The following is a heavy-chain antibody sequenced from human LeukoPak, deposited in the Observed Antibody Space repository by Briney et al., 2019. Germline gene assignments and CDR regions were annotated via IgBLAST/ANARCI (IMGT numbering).Heavy chain of an antibody. CDR2: IYYSGST. CDR1: GGSISSSSYY. V-gene: IGHV4-39*07. Sequence: PSETLSLTCTVSGGSISSSSYYWGWICQPPGKGLEWIGSIYYSGSTYYNPSLKSRVTISVDTSKNQFSLKLSSVTAADTAVYYCASTPIMGYCSSTSCYDWFDPWGQGTLVTVSS. J-gene: IGHJ5*02. D-gene: IGHD2-2*01. CDR3: ASTPIMGYCSSTSCYDWFDP.